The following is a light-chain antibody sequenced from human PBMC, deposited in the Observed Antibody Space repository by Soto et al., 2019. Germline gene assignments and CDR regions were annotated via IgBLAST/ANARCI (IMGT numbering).Light chain of an antibody. J-gene: IGKJ4*01. CDR2: EAS. CDR3: QEYSRY. V-gene: IGKV1-5*01. Sequence: DIQMTQSPSTLSASVGDRVTITCRASRNITFWLAWYQQKPGKAPKVLIYEASNLESVVPSRFSGSGSGTEFTLTSSSLQSDDVATYYCQEYSRYFGGGTRVEIK. CDR1: RNITFW.